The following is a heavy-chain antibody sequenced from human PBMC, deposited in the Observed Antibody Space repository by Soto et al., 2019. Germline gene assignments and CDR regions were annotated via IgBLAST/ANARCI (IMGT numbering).Heavy chain of an antibody. CDR3: ARSSTYYDFWSGSTGTRGVTDYYYYGMAV. CDR1: GYTLTELS. Sequence: SVKVSCKVSGYTLTELSMHWVRQAPGKGLEWMGGIIPIFGTANYAQKFQGRVTITADEYTSTAYMELSSLRSEDTAVYYCARSSTYYDFWSGSTGTRGVTDYYYYGMAVWGQGTTVTVSS. D-gene: IGHD3-3*01. V-gene: IGHV1-69*13. J-gene: IGHJ6*02. CDR2: IIPIFGTA.